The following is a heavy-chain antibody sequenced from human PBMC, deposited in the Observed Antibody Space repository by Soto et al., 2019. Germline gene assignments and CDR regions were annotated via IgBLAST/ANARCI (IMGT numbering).Heavy chain of an antibody. D-gene: IGHD6-13*01. CDR3: AKDRGRIAASVTTLDY. CDR1: GFTFSSYA. CDR2: ISVSGGST. V-gene: IGHV3-23*01. Sequence: GGSLRLSCAASGFTFSSYAMRWVRQAPGKGLEWVSAISVSGGSTYYADSVKGRFTISRDNSKNTLYLQMNSLRAEDTAVYYWAKDRGRIAASVTTLDYWGQGTLVTVSS. J-gene: IGHJ4*02.